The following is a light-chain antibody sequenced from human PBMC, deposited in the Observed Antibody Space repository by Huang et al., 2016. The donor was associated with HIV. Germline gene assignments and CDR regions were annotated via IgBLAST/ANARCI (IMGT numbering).Light chain of an antibody. CDR2: AAS. CDR3: QQYHSSWT. J-gene: IGKJ1*01. V-gene: IGKV1-NL1*01. CDR1: QGIRNS. Sequence: DIQMTQSPLSLSASVGDRVTITCRASQGIRNSLAWYQQKPGKAPKLLVYAASRLESGLPSWFSGSGSGTNFTLTISSLQPEDFATYYCQQYHSSWTFGQGTKVEIK.